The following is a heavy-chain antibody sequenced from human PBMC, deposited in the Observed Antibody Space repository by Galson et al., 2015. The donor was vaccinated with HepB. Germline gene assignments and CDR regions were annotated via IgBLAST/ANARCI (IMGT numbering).Heavy chain of an antibody. CDR1: RFTFSTYA. J-gene: IGHJ6*03. D-gene: IGHD1-26*01. CDR3: TKGEGVPTSTRAFYHYMDV. V-gene: IGHV3-23*01. Sequence: SLRLSCAVSRFTFSTYAMTWVRQAPGKGLEWVSSISSRSGITYYADSVRGRFTISRDNSKNTIFLQMHSLRVEDTAVYYCTKGEGVPTSTRAFYHYMDVWGKGTTVTVSS. CDR2: ISSRSGIT.